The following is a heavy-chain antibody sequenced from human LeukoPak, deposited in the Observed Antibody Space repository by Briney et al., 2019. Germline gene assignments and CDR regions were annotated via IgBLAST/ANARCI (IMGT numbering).Heavy chain of an antibody. Sequence: ASVKVSCKASGYTFTSYAMNWVRQAPGQGLEWMGWINTNTGNPTYAQGFTGRFVFSLDTSVSTAYLQISSLKAEDTAVYYCARGGGAIAAAGTAWLTYWGQGTLVTVSS. D-gene: IGHD6-13*01. CDR2: INTNTGNP. CDR3: ARGGGAIAAAGTAWLTY. V-gene: IGHV7-4-1*02. J-gene: IGHJ4*02. CDR1: GYTFTSYA.